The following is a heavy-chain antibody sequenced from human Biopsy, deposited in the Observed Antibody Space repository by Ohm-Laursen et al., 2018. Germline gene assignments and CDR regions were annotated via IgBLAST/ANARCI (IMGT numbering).Heavy chain of an antibody. CDR3: AKDQPDLAVVVAAHWYFDL. J-gene: IGHJ2*01. CDR1: GFTLSSYS. D-gene: IGHD2-15*01. Sequence: SLRLSCAASGFTLSSYSMNWVRQTPGKGLEWASFISSSGVQYHADSVKGRFTISRDNSKNTLYLQMNSLRAEDTAIYYCAKDQPDLAVVVAAHWYFDLWGRGTLVTVSS. CDR2: ISSSGVQ. V-gene: IGHV3-53*01.